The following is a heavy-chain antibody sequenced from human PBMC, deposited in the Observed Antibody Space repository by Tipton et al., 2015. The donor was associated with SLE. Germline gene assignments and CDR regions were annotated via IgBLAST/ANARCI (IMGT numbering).Heavy chain of an antibody. CDR1: GGSISSYY. J-gene: IGHJ6*02. CDR2: IYTGGST. D-gene: IGHD1-26*01. Sequence: GLVKPSETLSLTCTVSGGSISSYYWSWIRQPAGKGLEWIGRIYTGGSTNYNPSLKSRVTMSVDTSKNQFSLKLSSVTAADTAVYYCARDAGELHYYYYGMDVWGQGTTVTVSS. V-gene: IGHV4-4*07. CDR3: ARDAGELHYYYYGMDV.